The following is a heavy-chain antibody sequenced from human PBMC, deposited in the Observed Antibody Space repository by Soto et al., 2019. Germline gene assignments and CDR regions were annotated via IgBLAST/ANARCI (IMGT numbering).Heavy chain of an antibody. D-gene: IGHD3-10*01. V-gene: IGHV3-23*01. CDR2: ISGSGGST. CDR1: GFTFSSYA. CDR3: AKDLITMVRGGSTWFDP. J-gene: IGHJ5*02. Sequence: GGSLRLSCAASGFTFSSYAMSWVRQAPGKGLEWVSAISGSGGSTYYADSVKGRFTISRDNSKNTLYLQMNSLRAEDTAVYYCAKDLITMVRGGSTWFDPWGQGTLVTVSS.